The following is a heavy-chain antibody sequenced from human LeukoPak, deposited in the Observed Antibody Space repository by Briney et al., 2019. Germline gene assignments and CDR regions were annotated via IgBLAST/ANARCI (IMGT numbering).Heavy chain of an antibody. V-gene: IGHV3-64D*06. CDR2: ISSNGGNT. D-gene: IGHD3-10*01. CDR3: VKDFRGIPIDY. J-gene: IGHJ4*02. CDR1: GFIFSSFD. Sequence: PGGSLRLSCSASGFIFSSFDMYWVRQAPGKGLEYVSAISSNGGNTYYADSVKGRFTISRDNSKNTLNLQMSSLRAEDTAIYYCVKDFRGIPIDYWGQGTLVTVSS.